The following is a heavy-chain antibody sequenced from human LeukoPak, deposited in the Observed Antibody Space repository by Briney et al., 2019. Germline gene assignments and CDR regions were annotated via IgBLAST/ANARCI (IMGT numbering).Heavy chain of an antibody. Sequence: QAGGSLRLSCAASGFMFSSYWMHWVRQVPEKGLVWVSRISSDGSSSTYADSVKGRFTISRDNAKNTLYLQMSSLGVDDTAVYYCARGRTVTLHTWGQGTLVTVSS. D-gene: IGHD4-17*01. CDR1: GFMFSSYW. CDR2: ISSDGSSS. J-gene: IGHJ5*02. V-gene: IGHV3-74*01. CDR3: ARGRTVTLHT.